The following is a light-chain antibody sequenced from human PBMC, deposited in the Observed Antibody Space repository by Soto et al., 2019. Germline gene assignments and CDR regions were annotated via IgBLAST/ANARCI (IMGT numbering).Light chain of an antibody. CDR1: QSVSSN. J-gene: IGKJ1*01. V-gene: IGKV3-15*01. CDR2: GAS. Sequence: EIVMTQSPATLSVSPGERATLSCRASQSVSSNLAWYQQKPGQAPRLLIYGASTRATGIPARFSGSGSGTEFTLTISSLQSEDFAVYYRQQYNNWPSTFGQGTKV. CDR3: QQYNNWPST.